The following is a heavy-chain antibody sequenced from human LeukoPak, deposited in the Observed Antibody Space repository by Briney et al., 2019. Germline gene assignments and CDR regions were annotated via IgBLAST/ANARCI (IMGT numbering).Heavy chain of an antibody. CDR2: INGDGSTT. V-gene: IGHV3-74*01. Sequence: GGSLRLSCAASGFTFSNYWMHWVRPAPGKGLMWVSRINGDGSTTPYADSVRGRFTVSRDNTKNTLYLQINSLRAEDTAIYYCGRGGGNSFSPLDYWGRGTLVTVSS. J-gene: IGHJ4*02. CDR3: GRGGGNSFSPLDY. D-gene: IGHD6-13*01. CDR1: GFTFSNYW.